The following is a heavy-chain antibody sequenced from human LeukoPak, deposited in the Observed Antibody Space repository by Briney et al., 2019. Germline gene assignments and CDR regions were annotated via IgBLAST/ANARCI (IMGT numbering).Heavy chain of an antibody. J-gene: IGHJ4*02. V-gene: IGHV4-34*01. CDR2: INHSGST. D-gene: IGHD5-18*01. Sequence: PSETLSLTCAVYGGSFSGYYWSWIRQPPGKGLEWIGEINHSGSTNYNPSLKSRVTISVDTSKNQFSLKLSSVTAADTAVYYCARHHRRGYSYGQGQYYFDYWGQGTLVTVSS. CDR3: ARHHRRGYSYGQGQYYFDY. CDR1: GGSFSGYY.